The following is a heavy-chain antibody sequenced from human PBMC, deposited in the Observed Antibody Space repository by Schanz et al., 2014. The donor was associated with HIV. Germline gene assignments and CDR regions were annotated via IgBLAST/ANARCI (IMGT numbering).Heavy chain of an antibody. CDR3: AREGDGASITGTADY. V-gene: IGHV1-69*06. CDR2: IIPIFPAA. J-gene: IGHJ4*02. CDR1: GGTFSRSA. D-gene: IGHD1-20*01. Sequence: QVQLVQSGAEMKKPGSSVKVSCKASGGTFSRSAISWVRQAPRLGLEWMGGIIPIFPAANYAQKFQGRVTITADKSTSTAYMELSSLRSEDTAVYYCAREGDGASITGTADYWGQGTLVTVSS.